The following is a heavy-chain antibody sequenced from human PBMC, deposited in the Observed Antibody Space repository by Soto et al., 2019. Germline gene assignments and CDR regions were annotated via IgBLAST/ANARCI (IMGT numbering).Heavy chain of an antibody. CDR3: ARMGRYYDILTGYSWTIDY. CDR2: IYWDDDT. CDR1: GFSLSTSGVG. D-gene: IGHD3-9*01. V-gene: IGHV2-5*02. J-gene: IGHJ4*02. Sequence: QITLKESGPTLVKPTQTLTLTCTFSGFSLSTSGVGVGWIRQPPGKALEWLALIYWDDDTRSSPSLKSRLTITKDTSKNQVVLTMTNMDPVDTATYYCARMGRYYDILTGYSWTIDYWGQGTLVTVSS.